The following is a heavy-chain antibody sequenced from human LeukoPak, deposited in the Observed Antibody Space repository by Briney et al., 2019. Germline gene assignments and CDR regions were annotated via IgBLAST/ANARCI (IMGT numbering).Heavy chain of an antibody. CDR2: ITGSGGNT. Sequence: GGSLRLSCADSGFTFSNYAMSCGRQAPGEGLEWVSAITGSGGNTCYADSVKGRFTISRDNSKNTVFLQMNSLRAEDTAVYYCAKWGDYDVLTGYYVSDYWGQGTLVTVSS. V-gene: IGHV3-23*01. CDR3: AKWGDYDVLTGYYVSDY. D-gene: IGHD3-9*01. J-gene: IGHJ4*02. CDR1: GFTFSNYA.